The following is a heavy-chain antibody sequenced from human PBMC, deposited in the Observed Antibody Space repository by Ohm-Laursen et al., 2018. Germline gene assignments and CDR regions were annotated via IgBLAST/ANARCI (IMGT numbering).Heavy chain of an antibody. D-gene: IGHD6-13*01. Sequence: GASVKVSCKASGYSFTGYYMHWVRQAPGQGLEWMGWINPNTGATTYAQNFQGRVTMTRDRSISTAYMELSRLRSDDTALYYCARDPGIVAAGRWVGYNWFDPWGQGTLVSVS. J-gene: IGHJ5*02. V-gene: IGHV1-2*02. CDR2: INPNTGAT. CDR1: GYSFTGYY. CDR3: ARDPGIVAAGRWVGYNWFDP.